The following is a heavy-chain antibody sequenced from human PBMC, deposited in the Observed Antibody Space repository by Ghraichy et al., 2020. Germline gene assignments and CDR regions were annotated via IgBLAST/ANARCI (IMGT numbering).Heavy chain of an antibody. CDR3: ARHLNSGGYDDY. CDR1: GFSLTSIGVG. V-gene: IGHV2-5*02. Sequence: SGPTLVKPTQTLTLTCSFSGFSLTSIGVGVGWIRQPPGKALEWLALIYWDDDKRYRASLKSRLTITKDTSKNQVVLTMTNMDPVDTATYYCARHLNSGGYDDYWGQGTLVIVSS. D-gene: IGHD1-26*01. J-gene: IGHJ4*02. CDR2: IYWDDDK.